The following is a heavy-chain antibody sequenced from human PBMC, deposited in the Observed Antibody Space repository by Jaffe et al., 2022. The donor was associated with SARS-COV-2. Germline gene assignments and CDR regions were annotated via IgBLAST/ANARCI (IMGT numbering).Heavy chain of an antibody. J-gene: IGHJ6*02. D-gene: IGHD1-20*01. Sequence: QVQLVQSGAEVKKPGASVKVSCKASGYTFTSYYMHWVRQAPGQGLEWMGIINPSGGSTSYAQKFQGRVTMTRDTSTSTVYMELSSLRSEDTAVYYCARDNWKRSYYYYGMDVWGQGTTVTVSS. CDR3: ARDNWKRSYYYYGMDV. CDR1: GYTFTSYY. CDR2: INPSGGST. V-gene: IGHV1-46*01.